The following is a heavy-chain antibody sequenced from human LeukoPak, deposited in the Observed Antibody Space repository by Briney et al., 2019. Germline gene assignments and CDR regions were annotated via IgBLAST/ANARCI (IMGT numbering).Heavy chain of an antibody. CDR2: ISGSGDTT. V-gene: IGHV3-23*01. J-gene: IGHJ4*02. CDR1: RFTFNNYA. CDR3: AKAKTQAMVLPGNY. Sequence: PGGSLRLSCAASRFTFNNYAMNWVRQAPGKGLEWVSTISGSGDTTYYADSVKGRFTISRDNSKNTLYLQMNSLRAEDTAVYYCAKAKTQAMVLPGNYWGQGTLVTVSS. D-gene: IGHD5-18*01.